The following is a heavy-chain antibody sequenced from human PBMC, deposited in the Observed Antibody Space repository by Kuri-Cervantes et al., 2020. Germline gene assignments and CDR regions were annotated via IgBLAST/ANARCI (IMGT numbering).Heavy chain of an antibody. J-gene: IGHJ5*02. CDR1: GFTFSSYG. Sequence: GGSLRLSCAASGFTFSSYGMHWVRQAPGKGLEWVAVISYDGSNKYYADSVKGRFTISRDNSKNTLYLQMNSLRAEDTAVYYCAKGSIAVAPWGQGTLVTVSS. CDR3: AKGSIAVAP. V-gene: IGHV3-30*18. D-gene: IGHD6-19*01. CDR2: ISYDGSNK.